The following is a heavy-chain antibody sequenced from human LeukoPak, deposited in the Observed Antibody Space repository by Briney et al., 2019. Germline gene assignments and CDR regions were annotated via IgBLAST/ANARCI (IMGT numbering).Heavy chain of an antibody. V-gene: IGHV3-48*02. Sequence: GGSLRLSCAASGFTFSRYSMNWVRQAPGKGLEWVSYISSSSSTKYYVDSVKGRFTISRDNAKNSLYLQMNSLRDEDTAVYYCARDGRYDSSGYYDYWGQGILVTVS. CDR1: GFTFSRYS. CDR3: ARDGRYDSSGYYDY. D-gene: IGHD3-22*01. CDR2: ISSSSSTK. J-gene: IGHJ4*02.